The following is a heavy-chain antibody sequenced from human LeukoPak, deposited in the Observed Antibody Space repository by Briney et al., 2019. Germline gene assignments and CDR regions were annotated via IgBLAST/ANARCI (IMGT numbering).Heavy chain of an antibody. Sequence: ASVKVSCKASGGTFSSYAISWVRQAPGQGLEGLGGIIPIFGTANYAQKFQGRVTITTDESTSTAYMELSSLRSEDTAVYYCARVYDSSGYYYERGYYFDYWGQGTLVTVSS. J-gene: IGHJ4*02. CDR2: IIPIFGTA. D-gene: IGHD3-22*01. CDR1: GGTFSSYA. V-gene: IGHV1-69*05. CDR3: ARVYDSSGYYYERGYYFDY.